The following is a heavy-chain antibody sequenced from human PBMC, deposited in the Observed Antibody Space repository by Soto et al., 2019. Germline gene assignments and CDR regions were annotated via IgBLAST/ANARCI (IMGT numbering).Heavy chain of an antibody. J-gene: IGHJ4*02. CDR1: GFSFSTYA. Sequence: PGGSLRLSCAASGFSFSTYAMHWVRQAPGKGLEWVAVILYDGNNKYYSDSVKGRFTISRDNSKSTLYLQMDSLRDEDTALYYCATKWGGELLPYFDRWGQGTLVTVSS. CDR2: ILYDGNNK. D-gene: IGHD3-16*01. CDR3: ATKWGGELLPYFDR. V-gene: IGHV3-30*03.